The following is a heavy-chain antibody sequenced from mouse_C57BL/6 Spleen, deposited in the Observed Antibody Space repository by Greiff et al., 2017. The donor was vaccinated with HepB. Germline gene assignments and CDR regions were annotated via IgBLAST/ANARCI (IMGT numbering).Heavy chain of an antibody. CDR3: ARDYDHDGLFDY. CDR1: GFTFSSYA. J-gene: IGHJ2*01. V-gene: IGHV5-4*01. Sequence: EVQVVESGGGLVKPGGSLKLSCAASGFTFSSYAMSWVRQTPEKRLEWVATISDGGSYTYYPDNVKGRFTISRDNAKNNLYLQMSHLKSEDTAMYYCARDYDHDGLFDYWGQGTTLTVSS. D-gene: IGHD2-4*01. CDR2: ISDGGSYT.